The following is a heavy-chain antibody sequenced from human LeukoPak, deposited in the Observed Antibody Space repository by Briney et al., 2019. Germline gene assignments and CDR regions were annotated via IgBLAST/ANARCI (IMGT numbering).Heavy chain of an antibody. J-gene: IGHJ6*02. CDR2: MYYSGST. Sequence: SETLSLTCTVSGGSISTYYWNWFRQPPRKGLQWIGYMYYSGSTNYNPSLKSRVTISVDTSKNQFSLKLSSVTAADTAVYYCARRPAGSRDYYYYGMDVWGQGTTVTVSS. V-gene: IGHV4-59*08. CDR3: ARRPAGSRDYYYYGMDV. CDR1: GGSISTYY. D-gene: IGHD3-10*01.